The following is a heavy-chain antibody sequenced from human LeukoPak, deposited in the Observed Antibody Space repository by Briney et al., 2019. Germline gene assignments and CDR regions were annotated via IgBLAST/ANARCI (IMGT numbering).Heavy chain of an antibody. J-gene: IGHJ5*02. Sequence: GGSLRLSCAASGFTFSGYWMHWVRQAPGKGLVWVSRIKSDGSSTTYADSVKGRFTVSRDNAKNTMYLQMNSLRAEDTAVYYCVRSDWFDPWGQGTLVTVSS. CDR3: VRSDWFDP. V-gene: IGHV3-74*03. CDR1: GFTFSGYW. CDR2: IKSDGSST.